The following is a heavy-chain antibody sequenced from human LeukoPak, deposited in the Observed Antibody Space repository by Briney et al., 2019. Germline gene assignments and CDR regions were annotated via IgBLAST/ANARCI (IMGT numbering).Heavy chain of an antibody. D-gene: IGHD4-11*01. J-gene: IGHJ5*02. CDR3: ARAGLPPGKEFDP. Sequence: PSETLSLTCTVSGGSISGYSWSWIRQPPGKGLEWIGYIYHSGSTYYNPSLKSRVTISVDRSKNQFSLKLSSVTAADTAVYYCARAGLPPGKEFDPWGQGTLVTVSS. CDR2: IYHSGST. CDR1: GGSISGYS. V-gene: IGHV4-30-2*01.